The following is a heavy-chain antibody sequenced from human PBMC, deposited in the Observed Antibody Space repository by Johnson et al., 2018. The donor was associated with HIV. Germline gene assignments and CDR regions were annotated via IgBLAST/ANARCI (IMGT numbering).Heavy chain of an antibody. Sequence: VHLVESGGGLVQPGGSLRLSCAASGFTFSSYAMSWVRQAPGKGLEWVSAISSSGSTIYYADSVTGRFTISRDNSKNTLYLQMNSLRAEDTAVYYCTRVSLPPSYAFDFWGQGTMVTVSS. CDR2: ISSSGSTI. J-gene: IGHJ3*01. CDR3: TRVSLPPSYAFDF. V-gene: IGHV3-23*04. CDR1: GFTFSSYA.